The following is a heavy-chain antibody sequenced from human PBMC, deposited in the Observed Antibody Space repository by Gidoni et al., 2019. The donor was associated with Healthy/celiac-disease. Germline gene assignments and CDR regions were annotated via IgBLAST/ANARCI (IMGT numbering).Heavy chain of an antibody. V-gene: IGHV3-21*01. CDR1: GFTFSRYS. J-gene: IGHJ6*02. CDR2: ISSSSSYI. Sequence: EVQLVESGGGLVTPGGSLRLSCAASGFTFSRYSMSLVRQAPGKGLEWVSSISSSSSYIYYADSVKGRFTISRDNAKNSLYLQMNSLRAEDTAVYYCARGYGDYYYGMDVWGQGTTVTVSS. CDR3: ARGYGDYYYGMDV. D-gene: IGHD4-17*01.